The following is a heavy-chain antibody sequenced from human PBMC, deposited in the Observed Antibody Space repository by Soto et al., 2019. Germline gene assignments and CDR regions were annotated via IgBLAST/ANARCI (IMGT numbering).Heavy chain of an antibody. J-gene: IGHJ4*02. CDR1: GFTFISYA. D-gene: IGHD6-13*01. V-gene: IGHV3-23*01. CDR3: AKDSGYSSSWPVDY. Sequence: LRLSCAASGFTFISYAMSWFRQAPGKGLEWVSAISGSGGSTYYADSVKGRFTISRDNSKNTLYLQMNSLRAEDTAVYYCAKDSGYSSSWPVDYWGQGTLVTVSS. CDR2: ISGSGGST.